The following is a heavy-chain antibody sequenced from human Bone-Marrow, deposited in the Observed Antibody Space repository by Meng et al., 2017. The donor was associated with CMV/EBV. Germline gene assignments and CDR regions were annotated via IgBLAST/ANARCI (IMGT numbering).Heavy chain of an antibody. CDR1: GYSFTGYY. J-gene: IGHJ4*02. CDR3: ARWGYCSGGSCLAY. CDR2: IIPILGIA. Sequence: SVKVSCKASGYSFTGYYMHWVRQAPGQGLEWMGRIIPILGIANYAQKFQGRVTITADKSTSTAYMELSSLRSEDTAVYYCARWGYCSGGSCLAYWGQGTRVTFSS. V-gene: IGHV1-69*02. D-gene: IGHD2-15*01.